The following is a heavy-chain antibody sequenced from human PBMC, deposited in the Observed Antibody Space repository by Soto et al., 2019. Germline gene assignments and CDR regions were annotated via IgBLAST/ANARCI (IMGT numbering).Heavy chain of an antibody. CDR2: ISGSGGST. V-gene: IGHV3-23*01. Sequence: EVQLLESGGGLVQPGGSLRLSCAASGFIFSSYAMNWVRQAPGKGLEWVSVISGSGGSTYYADSVKGRFTISRDNSKNTLYLQMNSLSAEDTAVYYCARRSSGWYFDYWGQGTLVTVSS. CDR1: GFIFSSYA. CDR3: ARRSSGWYFDY. D-gene: IGHD6-19*01. J-gene: IGHJ4*02.